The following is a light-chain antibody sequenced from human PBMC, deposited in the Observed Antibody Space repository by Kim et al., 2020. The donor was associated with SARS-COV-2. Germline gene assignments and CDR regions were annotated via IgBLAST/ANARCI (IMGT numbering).Light chain of an antibody. J-gene: IGKJ1*01. CDR3: QHSYMTPRT. CDR2: TAS. CDR1: QSISSY. V-gene: IGKV1-39*01. Sequence: DIQMTQSPSSLSASVGDRVTITCRASQSISSYLNWYQQKPGKAPKLLIYTASSLQSGVPSRFSGSGSGTDFTLTISSLQPEDFATYYYQHSYMTPRTFGQGTKVDIK.